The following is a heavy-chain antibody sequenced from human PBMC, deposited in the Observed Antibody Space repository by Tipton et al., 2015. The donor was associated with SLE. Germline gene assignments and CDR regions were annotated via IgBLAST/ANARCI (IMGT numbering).Heavy chain of an antibody. V-gene: IGHV4-59*08. Sequence: GLVKPSETLSLICTVSGASMSGDYWSWIRQPPGGGLEWIGYVFYSGTTYYSPSLKSRVTISVDTSKNQFSLRVNSVTAADTAAYYCARHADIGLMRYGLDVWGQGTTVTVSS. CDR3: ARHADIGLMRYGLDV. CDR1: GASMSGDY. CDR2: VFYSGTT. D-gene: IGHD2-8*01. J-gene: IGHJ6*02.